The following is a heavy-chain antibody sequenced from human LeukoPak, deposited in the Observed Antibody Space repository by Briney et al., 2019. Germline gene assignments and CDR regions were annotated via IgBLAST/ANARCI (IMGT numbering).Heavy chain of an antibody. CDR2: IYYSGNT. CDR3: AGQYCTGGVCYSTLQADWFDP. J-gene: IGHJ5*02. CDR1: GGSISSYY. V-gene: IGHV4-59*01. D-gene: IGHD2-8*02. Sequence: SETLSLTCTVSGGSISSYYWSWIRQPPGKGLEWIGYIYYSGNTNYNPSLKSRVTISVDTSKNQSSLKLSSVTAADTAVYYCAGQYCTGGVCYSTLQADWFDPWGQGTLVTVSS.